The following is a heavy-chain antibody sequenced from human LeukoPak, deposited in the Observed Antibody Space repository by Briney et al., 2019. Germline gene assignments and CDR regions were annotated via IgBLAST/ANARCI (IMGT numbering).Heavy chain of an antibody. CDR1: GYTFTSYG. CDR3: ARDSVVVPAAEPSNYYYYYYMDV. D-gene: IGHD2-2*01. Sequence: ASVKVSCKASGYTFTSYGISWVRQAPGQGLEWMGWISAYNGNTNYAQKLQGRVTMTTDTSTSKAYMELRSLRSDVTAVYYCARDSVVVPAAEPSNYYYYYYMDVWGKGTTVTVSS. V-gene: IGHV1-18*01. J-gene: IGHJ6*03. CDR2: ISAYNGNT.